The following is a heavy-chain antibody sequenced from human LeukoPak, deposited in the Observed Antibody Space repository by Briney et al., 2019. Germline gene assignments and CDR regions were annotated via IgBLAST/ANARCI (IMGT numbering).Heavy chain of an antibody. D-gene: IGHD3-10*01. CDR2: IKQDGNEK. CDR1: GFTFSSYS. Sequence: AGGSLRLSCAASGFTFSSYSMNWVRQAPGKGLEWVANIKQDGNEKYYVDSVKGRFTISRDNSKNTLYLQVNSLKTEDTAVYYCAKRPYGSGSYTFDYWGQGSLVTVSS. V-gene: IGHV3-7*01. J-gene: IGHJ4*02. CDR3: AKRPYGSGSYTFDY.